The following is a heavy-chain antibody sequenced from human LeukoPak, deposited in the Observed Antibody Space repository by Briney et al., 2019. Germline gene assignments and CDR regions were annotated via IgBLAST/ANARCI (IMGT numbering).Heavy chain of an antibody. CDR1: GFTFSSYW. Sequence: GGSLRLSCAASGFTFSSYWMHWVRQAPGKGLVWVSHINTDGGSTTYGDPAKGRFTTSRDNAKNTLYLQMNSLRAEDTAVYYCARDRQRITIFGVVIGVGAFDIWGQGTMVTVSS. CDR2: INTDGGST. D-gene: IGHD3-3*01. J-gene: IGHJ3*02. V-gene: IGHV3-74*01. CDR3: ARDRQRITIFGVVIGVGAFDI.